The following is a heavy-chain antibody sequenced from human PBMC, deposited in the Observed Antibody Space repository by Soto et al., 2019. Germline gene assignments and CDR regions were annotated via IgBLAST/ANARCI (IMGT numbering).Heavy chain of an antibody. CDR1: GGSFSGYY. J-gene: IGHJ4*02. V-gene: IGHV4-34*01. Sequence: QVQLQQWGAGLLKPSETLSLTCAVYGGSFSGYYWSWIRQPPGKGLEWIGEINHSGSTNYNPSLKSRVTISVDTSKTQFSLKLSSVTAADTAVYYCAREYGDYGVIAYWGQGTLVTVSS. CDR2: INHSGST. D-gene: IGHD4-17*01. CDR3: AREYGDYGVIAY.